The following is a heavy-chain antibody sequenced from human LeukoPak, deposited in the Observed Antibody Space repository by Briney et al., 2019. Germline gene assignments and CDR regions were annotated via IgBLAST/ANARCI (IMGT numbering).Heavy chain of an antibody. D-gene: IGHD3-22*01. CDR3: ARGRAYYDSSGFFNY. CDR2: MYTTGST. Sequence: SETPSLTCNVSGDSISGYYWNWIRQPAGKGLEWIGRMYTTGSTSYNPSLASRVTMSVDTSKNQFSLNLNSVTAADTAFYYCARGRAYYDSSGFFNYWGQGILVTVSS. V-gene: IGHV4-4*07. CDR1: GDSISGYY. J-gene: IGHJ4*02.